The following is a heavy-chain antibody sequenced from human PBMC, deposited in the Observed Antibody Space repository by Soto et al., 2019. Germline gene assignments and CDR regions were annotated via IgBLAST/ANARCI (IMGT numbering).Heavy chain of an antibody. CDR2: LDDSGNKP. J-gene: IGHJ5*02. V-gene: IGHV3-74*02. D-gene: IGHD3-16*01. Sequence: VQLVESGGGLVKPGGSLRLSCAASGFTFSTTWVHWARQVPGEGLEWVSSLDDSGNKPAYADSVKGRFTISRDNAKNTVYLQMNSLRDGDTALYYCGGLPLYDSWSQGTLVTVSS. CDR1: GFTFSTTW. CDR3: GGLPLYDS.